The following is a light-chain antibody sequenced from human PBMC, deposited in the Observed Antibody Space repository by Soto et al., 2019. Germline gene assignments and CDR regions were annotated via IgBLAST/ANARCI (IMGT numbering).Light chain of an antibody. V-gene: IGKV1-9*01. CDR3: QRLNSYPPNT. J-gene: IGKJ2*01. Sequence: DIQLTQSPSFLSASVGDRVTITCRASQDISSYLAWYQQKPGKAPKFLIYDASTLQNGVPSRFSGSGSGTELTLTISSLQPEDFATYYCQRLNSYPPNTFRPGTKLE. CDR2: DAS. CDR1: QDISSY.